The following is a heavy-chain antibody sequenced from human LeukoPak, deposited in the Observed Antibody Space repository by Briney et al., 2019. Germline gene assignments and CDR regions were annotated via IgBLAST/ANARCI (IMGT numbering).Heavy chain of an antibody. D-gene: IGHD1-26*01. CDR2: ISASGGST. CDR1: GFTFSIYA. Sequence: GGSLRLSCAASGFTFSIYAMTWVRQAPGKGLEWVSVISASGGSTYYTDSVKGRVTISRDNSKNTLYLQMNSLRAEDTAVYYCARDRFSGSYPLDYWGQGTLVTVSS. V-gene: IGHV3-23*01. J-gene: IGHJ4*02. CDR3: ARDRFSGSYPLDY.